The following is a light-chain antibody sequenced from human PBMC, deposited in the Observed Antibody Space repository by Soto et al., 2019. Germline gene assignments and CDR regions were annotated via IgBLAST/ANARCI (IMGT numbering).Light chain of an antibody. CDR3: LQHNSYPWT. CDR1: QSIGSY. Sequence: DIQMTQSPSSLSATVGDRVTITCRASQSIGSYLNWYQHKPGKAPNLLIYTASNLQSGVPSRFSGSGSGTEFTLTISSLQPEDFATYYCLQHNSYPWTFGQGTKVDIK. V-gene: IGKV1-17*01. J-gene: IGKJ1*01. CDR2: TAS.